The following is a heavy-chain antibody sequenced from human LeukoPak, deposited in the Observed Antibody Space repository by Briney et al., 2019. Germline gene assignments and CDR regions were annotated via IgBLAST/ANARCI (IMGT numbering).Heavy chain of an antibody. D-gene: IGHD3-22*01. CDR3: ATPLDYYDRSDSHQGGD. V-gene: IGHV3-7*03. CDR2: IKHDGSEK. J-gene: IGHJ4*02. Sequence: GGSLRLSCAASGFTFSRHWMTWVRQAPGKGLGWVANIKHDGSEKNYVDSVKGRFTISRDNAKNSLYLQMDSLRAEDTAVYYCATPLDYYDRSDSHQGGDWGQGTLVTVSS. CDR1: GFTFSRHW.